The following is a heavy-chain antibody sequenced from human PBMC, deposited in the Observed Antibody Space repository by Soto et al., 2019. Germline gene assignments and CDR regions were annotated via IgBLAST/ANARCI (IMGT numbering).Heavy chain of an antibody. CDR3: ASTYSTSWYWFDP. D-gene: IGHD6-13*01. V-gene: IGHV2-26*04. CDR1: GFSLSNAGLG. J-gene: IGHJ5*02. CDR2: IFSNDEK. Sequence: QVTVKESGPVLVKPTETLTLTCTVSGFSLSNAGLGVSWIRQPPGKALEWLAHIFSNDEKSYSPSLKSRLTISKDTSKSQVVLTMTNIDPVDTATYYCASTYSTSWYWFDPWGQGTLVTVSS.